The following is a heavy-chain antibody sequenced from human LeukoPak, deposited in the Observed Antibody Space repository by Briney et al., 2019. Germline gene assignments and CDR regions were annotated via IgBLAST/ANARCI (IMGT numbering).Heavy chain of an antibody. D-gene: IGHD3-22*01. CDR3: ARDYGYYDSSASNWFDP. J-gene: IGHJ5*02. CDR2: INPSGGST. CDR1: GYTFTSYY. V-gene: IGHV1-46*01. Sequence: ASVKVSCKASGYTFTSYYMHWVRQAPGQGLEWMGIINPSGGSTSYAQRFQGRVTMTRDTSTSTVYMELSSLRSEDTAMYYCARDYGYYDSSASNWFDPWGQGTLVTVSS.